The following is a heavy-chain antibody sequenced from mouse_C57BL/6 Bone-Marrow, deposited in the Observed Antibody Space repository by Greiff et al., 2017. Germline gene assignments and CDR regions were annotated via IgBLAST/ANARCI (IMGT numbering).Heavy chain of an antibody. CDR1: GYTFTDYN. D-gene: IGHD1-1*01. J-gene: IGHJ4*01. Sequence: EVQLQQSGPELVKPGASVKMSCKASGYTFTDYNMHWVKQSHGKSLEWIGYINPNNGGTSYNQKFKGKATLTVNKSSSTAYMELLSLTSEDSAVYYCARGDSYGNYAMDYWGQGTSVTVSS. V-gene: IGHV1-22*01. CDR2: INPNNGGT. CDR3: ARGDSYGNYAMDY.